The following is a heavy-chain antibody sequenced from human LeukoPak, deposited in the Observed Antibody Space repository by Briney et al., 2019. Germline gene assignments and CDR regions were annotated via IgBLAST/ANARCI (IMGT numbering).Heavy chain of an antibody. Sequence: PSETLSLTCAVYGGTFSGYYWSWIRQPPGKGLEWIGEINHSGGSTNYNPSLKSRVTISVDTSKNQFSLKVSSVTAADTAVYYCARGPSGYHNTGGQGTLVTVSS. D-gene: IGHD5-12*01. J-gene: IGHJ4*02. CDR3: ARGPSGYHNT. CDR2: INHSGGST. V-gene: IGHV4-34*01. CDR1: GGTFSGYY.